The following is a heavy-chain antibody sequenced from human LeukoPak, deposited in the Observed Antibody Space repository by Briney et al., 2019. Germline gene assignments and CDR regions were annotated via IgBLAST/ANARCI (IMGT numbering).Heavy chain of an antibody. J-gene: IGHJ3*02. D-gene: IGHD3-3*01. CDR2: ISSSSSTI. Sequence: GGSLRLSCAASGFTFSSYSMNWVRQAPGKGLEWVSYISSSSSTIYYADSVKGRFTISRDNAKNSLYVQMNSLRAEDTAVYYCEGWSGYIHDAFDIWGQGTMVTVSS. CDR3: EGWSGYIHDAFDI. V-gene: IGHV3-48*01. CDR1: GFTFSSYS.